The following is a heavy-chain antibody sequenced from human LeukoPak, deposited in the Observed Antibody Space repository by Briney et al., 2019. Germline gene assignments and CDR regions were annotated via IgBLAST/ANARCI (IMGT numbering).Heavy chain of an antibody. J-gene: IGHJ5*02. V-gene: IGHV3-21*04. CDR1: GFTFSSYS. CDR2: ISSSGSYI. CDR3: ARDGTGNWFDP. Sequence: GGSLRLSCAASGFTFSSYSMNWVRQAPGKGLEWVSSISSSGSYISYPDSVKGRFTISRDNAKNSLYLQMNSLRAEDTAVYYCARDGTGNWFDPWGQGTLVTVSS.